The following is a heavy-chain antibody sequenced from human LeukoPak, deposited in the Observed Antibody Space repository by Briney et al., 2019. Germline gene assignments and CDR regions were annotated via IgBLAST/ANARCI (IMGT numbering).Heavy chain of an antibody. CDR1: GDSISSHY. D-gene: IGHD3-22*01. CDR2: IYYSGST. V-gene: IGHV4-59*11. Sequence: KPSETLSLTCTVSGDSISSHYWNWIRQPPGKGLEWIGYIYYSGSTNYNPSLKSRVTISVDTSKNQFSLKLSSVTAADTALYYCAREKMQGSSGYYSHFDYWGQGTLVTVPS. CDR3: AREKMQGSSGYYSHFDY. J-gene: IGHJ4*02.